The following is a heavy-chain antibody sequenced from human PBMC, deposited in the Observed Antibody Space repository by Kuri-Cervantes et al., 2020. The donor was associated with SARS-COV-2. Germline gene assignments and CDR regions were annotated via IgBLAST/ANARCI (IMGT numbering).Heavy chain of an antibody. D-gene: IGHD1-1*01. J-gene: IGHJ5*02. CDR3: ARLFHNGWFDP. CDR1: GGSISSYY. CDR2: IYYSGST. V-gene: IGHV4-59*01. Sequence: ESLKISCTVSGGSISSYYWSWIRQPPGKGLEWIGYIYYSGSTNYNPSLKSRVTISVDTSKNQFSLKLSSVTAADTAVYYCARLFHNGWFDPWGQGTLVTVSS.